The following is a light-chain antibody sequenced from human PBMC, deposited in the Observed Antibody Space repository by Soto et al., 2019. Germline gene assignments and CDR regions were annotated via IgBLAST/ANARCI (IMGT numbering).Light chain of an antibody. V-gene: IGKV1-39*01. CDR1: QSSTTY. J-gene: IGKJ4*01. Sequence: DIQMTQSPSSLSASVGDRVTITCLASQSSTTYLNWYRQQPEKAPKLPIYAASWLQSRGPSSVSGSGSEREGTLSISSLQPEDFGSYFCQQMYRAPLTVGGGTKVDMK. CDR3: QQMYRAPLT. CDR2: AAS.